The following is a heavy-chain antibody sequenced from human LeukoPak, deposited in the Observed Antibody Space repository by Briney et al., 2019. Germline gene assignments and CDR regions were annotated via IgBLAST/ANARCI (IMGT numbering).Heavy chain of an antibody. Sequence: GGSLRLSCAASGFTFSTYWMPWVRQAPGEGLVWVSRISSDGSRTNYGDSVKGRFTISRDNSKNTLYLQMNSLRAEDTAVYYCAKIDYGDYADYWGQGTLVTVSS. V-gene: IGHV3-74*01. D-gene: IGHD4-17*01. J-gene: IGHJ4*02. CDR1: GFTFSTYW. CDR3: AKIDYGDYADY. CDR2: ISSDGSRT.